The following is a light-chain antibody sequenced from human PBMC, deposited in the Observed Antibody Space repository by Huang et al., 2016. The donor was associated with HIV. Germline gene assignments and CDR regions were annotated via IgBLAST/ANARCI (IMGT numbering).Light chain of an antibody. V-gene: IGKV3-11*01. Sequence: EIVLTQSPATLSLSPGERATLSCRASQSISSYLAWSQQKPGQAPRLLIYDASNRATGVPARFSGSGSGTDFTLTISSLEPEDFAVYYCQQRSNWPPEGTFGQGTKVEIK. CDR2: DAS. CDR3: QQRSNWPPEGT. CDR1: QSISSY. J-gene: IGKJ1*01.